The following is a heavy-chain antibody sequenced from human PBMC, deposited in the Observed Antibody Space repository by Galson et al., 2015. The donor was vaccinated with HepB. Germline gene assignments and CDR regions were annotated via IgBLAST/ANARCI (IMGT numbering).Heavy chain of an antibody. CDR1: GFTFSTYN. D-gene: IGHD2-2*01. CDR2: ISSSSSTI. J-gene: IGHJ4*02. V-gene: IGHV3-48*01. Sequence: SLRLSCAASGFTFSTYNMNWVRQAPGKGLEWVAYISSSSSTIYYADSVKGRSTISRDNAKNSLYLQMNSLRAEDTAFYYCARDASHCFNSSCGWGQGTLVTVSS. CDR3: ARDASHCFNSSCG.